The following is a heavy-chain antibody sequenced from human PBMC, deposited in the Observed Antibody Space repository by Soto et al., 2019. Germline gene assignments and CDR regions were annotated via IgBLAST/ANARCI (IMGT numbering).Heavy chain of an antibody. J-gene: IGHJ5*02. CDR1: GGSISSGGYS. CDR2: IYHSGST. CDR3: SRFGESSNWFDP. V-gene: IGHV4-30-2*01. Sequence: SETLSLTCAVSGGSISSGGYSWSWIRQPPGKGLEWIGYIYHSGSTYYNPSLKSRVTISVDRSKNQFSLKLSSVTAADTAVYYCSRFGESSNWFDPWGQGTLVTVSS. D-gene: IGHD3-10*01.